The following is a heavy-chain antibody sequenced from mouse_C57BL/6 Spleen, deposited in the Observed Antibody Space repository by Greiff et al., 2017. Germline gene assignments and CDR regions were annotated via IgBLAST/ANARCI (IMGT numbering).Heavy chain of an antibody. CDR2: IWSGGST. CDR1: GFSLTSYG. V-gene: IGHV2-2*01. D-gene: IGHD3-2*02. Sequence: VKLQQSGPGLVQPSQSLSITCKASGFSLTSYGVHWVRQSPGKGLEWLGVIWSGGSTDYNAAFISRLSINKDNSKSQIFFKMNSLQADDTAIYYCARKGCSGSSNNYAMDDWGQGTSVTVSS. J-gene: IGHJ4*01. CDR3: ARKGCSGSSNNYAMDD.